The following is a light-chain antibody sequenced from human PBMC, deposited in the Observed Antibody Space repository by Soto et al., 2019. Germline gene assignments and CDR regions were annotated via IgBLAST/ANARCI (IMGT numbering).Light chain of an antibody. Sequence: DIQITPPPPTGSASLGARVTITCRASQSISSSLAWYQQKPGKAPKLLIYDASSLESGVPSRFSGSGSGTEFTLTISSLQPDDFATYYCQQYNSYSWTFGQGTKVDI. CDR3: QQYNSYSWT. J-gene: IGKJ1*01. V-gene: IGKV1-5*01. CDR1: QSISSS. CDR2: DAS.